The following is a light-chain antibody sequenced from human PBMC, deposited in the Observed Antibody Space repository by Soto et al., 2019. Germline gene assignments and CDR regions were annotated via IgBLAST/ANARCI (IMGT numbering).Light chain of an antibody. CDR3: QQYYSTPLT. CDR2: WAS. Sequence: IVMTQSPDSLAVSLGERATINCKSSQSIFYSSTNKNYLAWYQQKPGQPPELLIYWASTRESGVPDRFSGSGSATDFTLTISSLQAEDVAVYYCQQYYSTPLTFGGGTKVEIK. V-gene: IGKV4-1*01. CDR1: QSIFYSSTNKNY. J-gene: IGKJ4*01.